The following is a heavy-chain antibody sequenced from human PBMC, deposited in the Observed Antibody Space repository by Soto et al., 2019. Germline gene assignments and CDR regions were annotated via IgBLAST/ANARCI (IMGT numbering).Heavy chain of an antibody. J-gene: IGHJ6*03. Sequence: GGSLRLSCAASGFTFSSYGMHWVRQAPGKGLEWVAVIWYDGSNKYYADSVKGRFTISRDNSKNTLYLQMNSLRAEDTAVYYCAREQWFGEANYMDVWGKGTTVTVSS. D-gene: IGHD3-10*01. V-gene: IGHV3-33*01. CDR1: GFTFSSYG. CDR2: IWYDGSNK. CDR3: AREQWFGEANYMDV.